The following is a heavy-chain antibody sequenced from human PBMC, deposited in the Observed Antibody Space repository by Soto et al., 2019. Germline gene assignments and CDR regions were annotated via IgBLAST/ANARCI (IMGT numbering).Heavy chain of an antibody. J-gene: IGHJ4*02. V-gene: IGHV1-8*01. CDR1: GYTFTSYD. CDR3: AVSVGGSHRSFDY. Sequence: QVQLVQSGAEVRTPGASVKVSCKASGYTFTSYDINWVRQATGQGPEGMGWMNPDSGNTGYVQKFQGRVTMTRNTAIRTAYMELSSLRSDDTAGYYCAVSVGGSHRSFDYWGQGTLVTVSS. CDR2: MNPDSGNT. D-gene: IGHD3-10*01.